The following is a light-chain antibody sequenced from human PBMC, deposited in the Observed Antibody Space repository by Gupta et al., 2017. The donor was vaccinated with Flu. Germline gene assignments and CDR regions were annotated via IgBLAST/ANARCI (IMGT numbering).Light chain of an antibody. CDR2: ENN. CDR3: DTEEHSKTTFV. CDR1: SSYLGTSH. J-gene: IGLJ2*01. Sequence: QSVLTQPPSVSAAPGQMVTISCSGSSSYLGTSHLSWYQQFPGTAPKLLIYENNKRPSGIPDRFSGSKSGTTATLNTTGLQAGEEADYYCDTEEHSKTTFVFGGGTKLTVL. V-gene: IGLV1-51*01.